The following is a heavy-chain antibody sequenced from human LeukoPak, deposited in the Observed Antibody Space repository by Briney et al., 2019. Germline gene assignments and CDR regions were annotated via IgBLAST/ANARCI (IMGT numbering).Heavy chain of an antibody. Sequence: SETLSLTCAVYGGSFSGYYWSWIRQPPGKGLEWIEEINHSGSTNYNPSLKSRVTISVDTSKNQFSLKLSSVTAADTAVYYCARGLKVGATTASYYFDYWGQGTLVTVSS. CDR3: ARGLKVGATTASYYFDY. V-gene: IGHV4-34*01. D-gene: IGHD1-26*01. CDR1: GGSFSGYY. J-gene: IGHJ4*02. CDR2: INHSGST.